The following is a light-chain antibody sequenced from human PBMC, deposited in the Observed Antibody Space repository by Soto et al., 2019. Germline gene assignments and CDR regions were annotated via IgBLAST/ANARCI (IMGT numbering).Light chain of an antibody. CDR3: QQYNNWLRWT. J-gene: IGKJ1*01. V-gene: IGKV3-15*01. CDR2: DAS. Sequence: EIVITQSPATLSISPGERATLSCWASQSIGSNLAWYQQRPGQGPRLLIYDASTRATGIPARFSGSGSGTDFTLTISSLQSEDFAVYYCQQYNNWLRWTFGQGTKVDIK. CDR1: QSIGSN.